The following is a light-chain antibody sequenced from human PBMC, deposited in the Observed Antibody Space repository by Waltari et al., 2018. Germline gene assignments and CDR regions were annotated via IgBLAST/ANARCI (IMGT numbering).Light chain of an antibody. CDR1: QSVSSNY. J-gene: IGKJ1*01. Sequence: EIVLTQSPGTLSLSPGERATLPCRASQSVSSNYLAWYQQKPGQAPRLLIYGASSRATGIPDRFSGSGSGTDFTLTINRLEPEDFAVYYCQQYGSSPGTFGQGTKVEIK. V-gene: IGKV3-20*01. CDR2: GAS. CDR3: QQYGSSPGT.